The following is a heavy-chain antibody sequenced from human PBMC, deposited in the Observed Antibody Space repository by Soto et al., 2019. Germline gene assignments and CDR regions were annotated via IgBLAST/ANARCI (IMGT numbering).Heavy chain of an antibody. D-gene: IGHD3-3*01. V-gene: IGHV1-3*01. CDR1: GYTFTSYA. CDR2: INAGNGNT. Sequence: GASVKVSCKSSGYTFTSYAMHWVRQAPGQRLEWMGWINAGNGNTKYSQKFQGRVTITRDTSASTAYMELSSLRSEDTAVYYCARDEESPFLEQVIGAFDIWGQGTMVTVSS. J-gene: IGHJ3*02. CDR3: ARDEESPFLEQVIGAFDI.